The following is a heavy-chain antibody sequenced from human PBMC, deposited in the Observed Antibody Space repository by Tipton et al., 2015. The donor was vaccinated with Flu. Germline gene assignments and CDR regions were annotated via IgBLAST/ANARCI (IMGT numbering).Heavy chain of an antibody. J-gene: IGHJ5*02. CDR1: GGSISSSSYY. D-gene: IGHD3-3*01. CDR3: ARDWSWFDP. Sequence: TLSLTCTVSGGSISSSSYYWGWIRQPPGKGLEWIGRIYTSGSTNYNPSLKSRVTMSVDTSKNQFSLKLSSVTAADTAVYYCARDWSWFDPWGQGTLVTASS. CDR2: IYTSGST. V-gene: IGHV4-61*02.